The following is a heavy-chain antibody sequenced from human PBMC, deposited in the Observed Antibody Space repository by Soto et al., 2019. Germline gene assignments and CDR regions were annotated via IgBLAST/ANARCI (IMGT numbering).Heavy chain of an antibody. J-gene: IGHJ6*04. D-gene: IGHD2-15*01. Sequence: GGSLRLSCAASGFTFSSYGMHWVRQAPGKGLEWVAVIWYDGSNKYYADSVKGRFTISRDNSKNTLYLQMNSLRAEDTAVYYCARGKLGYCSGGSCYSTDVWGKGTTVTVSS. CDR1: GFTFSSYG. CDR3: ARGKLGYCSGGSCYSTDV. CDR2: IWYDGSNK. V-gene: IGHV3-33*01.